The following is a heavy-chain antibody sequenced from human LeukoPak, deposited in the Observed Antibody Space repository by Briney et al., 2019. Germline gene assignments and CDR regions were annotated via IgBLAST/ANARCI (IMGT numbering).Heavy chain of an antibody. CDR3: AKNGAPGKYYGSGSPPPYYYYMDV. J-gene: IGHJ6*03. D-gene: IGHD3-10*01. V-gene: IGHV3-9*03. CDR2: ISWNSGSI. Sequence: GRSLRLSCAASGFTFDDYAMHWVRQAPGQGLEWVSGISWNSGSIGYADSVKGRFTISRDNAKNSLYLQMNSLRAEDMALYYCAKNGAPGKYYGSGSPPPYYYYMDVWGKGTTVTVSS. CDR1: GFTFDDYA.